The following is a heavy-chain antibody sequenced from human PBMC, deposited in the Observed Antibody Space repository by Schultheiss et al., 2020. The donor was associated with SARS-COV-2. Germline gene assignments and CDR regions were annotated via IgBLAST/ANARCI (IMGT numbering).Heavy chain of an antibody. CDR1: GVTFYDYG. V-gene: IGHV3-7*01. J-gene: IGHJ4*01. CDR3: ARGLRGVVVIPAARIPLDY. CDR2: MRGDGGML. Sequence: GESLRLSCAVSGVTFYDYGMSWVRQAPGKGLEWVANMRGDGGMLNYMGSEKGRFIISRDNAKNSLYLQMNSLRAEDTAVYYCARGLRGVVVIPAARIPLDYWGQGTLVTVSS. D-gene: IGHD2-2*01.